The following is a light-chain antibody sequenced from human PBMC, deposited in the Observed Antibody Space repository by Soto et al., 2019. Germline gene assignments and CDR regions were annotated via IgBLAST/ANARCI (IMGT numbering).Light chain of an antibody. J-gene: IGKJ2*01. CDR2: KIS. CDR3: MQATEYPPYT. CDR1: QSLLHSDGETY. V-gene: IGKV2-24*01. Sequence: DIVLTQTPLSSPVTLGQPASISCRSSQSLLHSDGETYLSWLQQRPGQPPRLLIYKISNRFSGDPXRXNGSGAGTDFTLKISRVEAEDVGIYYCMQATEYPPYTFGQGTKLEIK.